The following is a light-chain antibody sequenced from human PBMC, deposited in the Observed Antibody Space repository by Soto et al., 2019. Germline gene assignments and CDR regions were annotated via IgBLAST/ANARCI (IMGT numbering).Light chain of an antibody. Sequence: SALTQPASVSGSPGQSIAISCTGTSTDVGGYNYVSWYQQHPGKAPKLMIYEVSNRPSGVSNRFSGAKSGNTASLTISGLQAEDEAHYYCSSYTSSSTLVFGGGTKVTVL. J-gene: IGLJ3*02. CDR2: EVS. CDR1: STDVGGYNY. V-gene: IGLV2-14*01. CDR3: SSYTSSSTLV.